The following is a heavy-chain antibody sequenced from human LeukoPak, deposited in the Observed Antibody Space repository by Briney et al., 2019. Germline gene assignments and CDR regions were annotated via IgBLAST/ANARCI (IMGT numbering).Heavy chain of an antibody. CDR2: IKQDGSEK. V-gene: IGHV3-7*01. D-gene: IGHD6-13*01. J-gene: IGHJ4*02. CDR3: ARECMISSSSGY. CDR1: EFTFFTYW. Sequence: PGGSLRLSCAASEFTFFTYWMTWVRQAPGKGLEWVANIKQDGSEKYYVDSVKGRFTISRDNAKTSLYLHMSSLRAEDTAVYYCARECMISSSSGYWGQGTLVTVSS.